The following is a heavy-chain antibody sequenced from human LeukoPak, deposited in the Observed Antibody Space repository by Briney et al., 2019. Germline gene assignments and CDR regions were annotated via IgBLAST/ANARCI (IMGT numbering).Heavy chain of an antibody. D-gene: IGHD6-13*01. CDR2: ISYDGSNK. V-gene: IGHV3-30-3*01. J-gene: IGHJ4*02. Sequence: PGGSLRLSCAASGFTFSSYAMHWVRQAPGKGLEWVAVISYDGSNKYYADSVKGRFTISRDNSKNTLYLQMNSLRAEDTAVYYCAKVPLGAAGTDHTDYWGQGTLVTVSS. CDR1: GFTFSSYA. CDR3: AKVPLGAAGTDHTDY.